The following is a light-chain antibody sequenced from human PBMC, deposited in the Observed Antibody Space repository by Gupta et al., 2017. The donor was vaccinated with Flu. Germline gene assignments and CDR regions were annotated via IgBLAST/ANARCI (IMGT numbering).Light chain of an antibody. CDR2: TNN. Sequence: QSLLTQPPSVSVTPGQRVTISCSGSNSNIGRNNVNWYQQLPGSAPRVLIYTNNQRPSAVPDRFTGSKSDTAASLAITGLRSEDEADYFCAAWDDSLSGWVFGGGTKLTVL. J-gene: IGLJ3*02. V-gene: IGLV1-44*01. CDR3: AAWDDSLSGWV. CDR1: NSNIGRNN.